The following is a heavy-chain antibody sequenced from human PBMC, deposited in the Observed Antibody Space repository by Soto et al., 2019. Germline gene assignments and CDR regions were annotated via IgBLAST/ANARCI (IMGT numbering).Heavy chain of an antibody. J-gene: IGHJ3*02. CDR3: ARGVVGATNQGHAFDI. V-gene: IGHV1-69*13. Sequence: ASVKVSCKASGGTFSSYAISWVRQAPGQGLEWMGGIIPIFGTANYAQKFQGRVTITADESTSTAYMELSSLRSEDTAVYYCARGVVGATNQGHAFDIWGQGTMVTVSS. CDR1: GGTFSSYA. D-gene: IGHD1-26*01. CDR2: IIPIFGTA.